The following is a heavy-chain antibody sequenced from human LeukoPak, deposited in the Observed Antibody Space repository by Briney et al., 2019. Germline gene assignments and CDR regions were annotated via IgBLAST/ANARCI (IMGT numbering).Heavy chain of an antibody. V-gene: IGHV3-7*03. CDR1: GFTFGNFW. CDR3: AKESTITAYNFDY. J-gene: IGHJ4*02. CDR2: IKYDGSEI. D-gene: IGHD4-11*01. Sequence: GGSLRLSCAVSGFTFGNFWMSWVRQAPGKGLEWVANIKYDGSEIHYVDTVKGRFTISRNNAKNSLYLQMNSLRAEDTGIYFCAKESTITAYNFDYRGQGTLVTVSS.